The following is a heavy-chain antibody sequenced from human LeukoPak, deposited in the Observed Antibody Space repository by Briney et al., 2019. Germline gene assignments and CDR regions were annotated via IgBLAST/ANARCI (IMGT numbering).Heavy chain of an antibody. D-gene: IGHD3-22*01. V-gene: IGHV3-7*01. Sequence: QTGGSLRLSCAASGFTFSSYWMSWVRQAPGKGLEWVANIKQDGSEKYYVDSVKGRFTISRDNAKNSLYLQMNSLRAEDTAVYYCARGLRDYYDSSGYEFWGQGTLVTVSS. CDR1: GFTFSSYW. J-gene: IGHJ4*02. CDR3: ARGLRDYYDSSGYEF. CDR2: IKQDGSEK.